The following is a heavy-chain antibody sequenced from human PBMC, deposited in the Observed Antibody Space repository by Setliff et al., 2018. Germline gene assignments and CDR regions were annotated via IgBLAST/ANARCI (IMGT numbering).Heavy chain of an antibody. V-gene: IGHV4-39*07. CDR3: ARGLVTIFGVVIMSPPWFDS. CDR1: GGSISSSSYY. CDR2: IYYSGST. D-gene: IGHD3-3*01. Sequence: SETLSLTCTVSGGSISSSSYYWGWIRQPPGKGLEWIGSIYYSGSTYYNPSLKSRVTISVDTSKNQFSVKLSSVTAADTAVYYCARGLVTIFGVVIMSPPWFDSWGQGTLVTVSS. J-gene: IGHJ5*01.